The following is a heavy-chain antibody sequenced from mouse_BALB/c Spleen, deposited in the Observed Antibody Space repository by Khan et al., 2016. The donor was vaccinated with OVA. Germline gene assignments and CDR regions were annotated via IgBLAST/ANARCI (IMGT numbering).Heavy chain of an antibody. Sequence: DVQLVESGGGLVKPGGSLKLSCAASGFTFSDYYMYWVRQTPEKRLEWVATISDGGSYTYYPDSVKGRFTISRDNAKNNLYLQMSSLKSEDTAMYYCARRFFAYWGQGTLVTVSA. CDR3: ARRFFAY. CDR2: ISDGGSYT. V-gene: IGHV5-4*02. CDR1: GFTFSDYY. J-gene: IGHJ3*01.